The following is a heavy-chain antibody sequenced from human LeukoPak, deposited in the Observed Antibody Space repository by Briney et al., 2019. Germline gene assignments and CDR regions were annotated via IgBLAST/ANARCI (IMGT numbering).Heavy chain of an antibody. CDR1: GFTFSSYG. V-gene: IGHV3-30*18. CDR2: ISYDGSNK. J-gene: IGHJ4*02. D-gene: IGHD6-13*01. Sequence: GGSLRLSCAASGFTFSSYGMHWVRQAPGKGLEWVAVISYDGSNKYYADSVKGRFTISRDNSKNTLYLQMNSLRAEDTAVYYCAKDPGSSWYAGFDYWGQGTVVTVSS. CDR3: AKDPGSSWYAGFDY.